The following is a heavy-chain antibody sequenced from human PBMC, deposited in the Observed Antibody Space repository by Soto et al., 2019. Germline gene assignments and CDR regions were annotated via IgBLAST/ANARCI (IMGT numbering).Heavy chain of an antibody. D-gene: IGHD6-13*01. CDR3: ARDGGWAAPGTTYFDS. J-gene: IGHJ4*02. CDR2: INQDGSEK. V-gene: IGHV3-7*05. CDR1: GFTFSNYW. Sequence: GGSLRLSCAASGFTFSNYWMSWVRQAPGKGLEWVANINQDGSEKNFVDSVRGRFTISRDNAKNSLYLQMNSLRAEDTAVYYCARDGGWAAPGTTYFDSWGQGTLVTVSS.